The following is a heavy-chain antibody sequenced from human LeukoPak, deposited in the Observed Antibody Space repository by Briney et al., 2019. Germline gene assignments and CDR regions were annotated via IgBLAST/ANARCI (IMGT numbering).Heavy chain of an antibody. Sequence: SDTLSLTCAVSGYSISSSNWWGWIRQPPGKGLEWIGYIYYTGSTYYNPSLKSRVTVSVDTSKNRFSLRLSSVTAVDTAVYYCAGIKRRDYFDYWGQGVLVTVSS. V-gene: IGHV4-28*01. CDR2: IYYTGST. D-gene: IGHD1-1*01. J-gene: IGHJ4*02. CDR3: AGIKRRDYFDY. CDR1: GYSISSSNW.